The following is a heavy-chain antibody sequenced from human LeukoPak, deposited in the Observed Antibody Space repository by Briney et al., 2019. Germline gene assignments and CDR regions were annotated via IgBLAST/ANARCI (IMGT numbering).Heavy chain of an antibody. CDR2: ISAYNGNT. V-gene: IGHV1-18*01. CDR3: AREYSSGHFDY. CDR1: GYTFTSYG. D-gene: IGHD6-19*01. Sequence: ASVKVSCKASGYTFTSYGISWVRQAPGQGLKWMGWISAYNGNTNYAQKLQGRVTMTTDTSTSTACMELRSLRSDDTAVYYCAREYSSGHFDYWGQGTLVTVSS. J-gene: IGHJ4*02.